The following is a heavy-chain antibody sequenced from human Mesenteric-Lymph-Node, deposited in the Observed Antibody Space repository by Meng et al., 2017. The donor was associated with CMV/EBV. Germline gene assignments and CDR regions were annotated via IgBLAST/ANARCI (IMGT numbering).Heavy chain of an antibody. CDR3: ARGWRTGTRYDY. J-gene: IGHJ4*02. CDR2: INHSGST. Sequence: SETLSLTCTVSGGSVSSGGYYWSWIRQPPGKGLEWIGEINHSGSTNYNPSLKSRVTISVDTSKNQFSLKLSSVTAADTAVYYCARGWRTGTRYDYWGQGTPVTVSS. V-gene: IGHV4-61*08. CDR1: GGSVSSGGYY. D-gene: IGHD1/OR15-1a*01.